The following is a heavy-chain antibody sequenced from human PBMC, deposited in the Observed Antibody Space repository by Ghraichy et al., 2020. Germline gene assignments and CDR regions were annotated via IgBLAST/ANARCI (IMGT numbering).Heavy chain of an antibody. CDR2: IKPDGSDR. V-gene: IGHV3-7*01. Sequence: GGSLRLSCAASGFTLSSYWMMWVRQAPGKGLEWVASIKPDGSDRYYADSVKGRFTISRDNTKNSLYLQMSSLRAEDTAVYYCARDHYWAQGTLVTVSS. J-gene: IGHJ4*02. CDR3: ARDHY. CDR1: GFTLSSYW.